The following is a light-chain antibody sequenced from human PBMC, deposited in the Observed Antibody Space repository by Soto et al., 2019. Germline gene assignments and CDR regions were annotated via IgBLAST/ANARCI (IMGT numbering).Light chain of an antibody. V-gene: IGLV1-40*01. CDR3: QSYDSSLSGSV. CDR2: GNS. Sequence: QSVLTQPPSVSGAPGQRGTISFTGSSSNIGAGYDVHWYQQLPGTAPKLLIYGNSNRPSGVPDRFSGSKSGTSASLAITGLQAEDEADYYCQSYDSSLSGSVVGGGTKLTVL. CDR1: SSNIGAGYD. J-gene: IGLJ3*02.